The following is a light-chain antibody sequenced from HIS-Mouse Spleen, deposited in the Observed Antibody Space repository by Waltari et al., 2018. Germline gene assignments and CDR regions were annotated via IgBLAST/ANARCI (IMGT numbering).Light chain of an antibody. J-gene: IGLJ3*02. CDR3: AAWDDSLSGPV. CDR1: RSNIGRNY. V-gene: IGLV1-47*01. Sequence: QSVLTQPPSASGTPGQRVTISCSGSRSNIGRNYVYWYQQLPGPAPKLLIYRNNQRPSGVPDRFSGSKSGTSASLAISGLRSEDEADYYCAAWDDSLSGPVFGGGTKLTVL. CDR2: RNN.